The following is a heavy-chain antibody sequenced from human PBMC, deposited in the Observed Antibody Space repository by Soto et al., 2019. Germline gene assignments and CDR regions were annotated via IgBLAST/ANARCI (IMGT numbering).Heavy chain of an antibody. Sequence: SLRLSCAASGFTFSSYAMHWVRQAPGKGLEWVAVISYDGSNKYYADSVKGRFTISRDNSKNTLYLQMNSLRAEDTAVYYCARGPAMASYAFDIWGQGTMVTVSS. CDR2: ISYDGSNK. D-gene: IGHD5-18*01. CDR3: ARGPAMASYAFDI. J-gene: IGHJ3*02. V-gene: IGHV3-30-3*01. CDR1: GFTFSSYA.